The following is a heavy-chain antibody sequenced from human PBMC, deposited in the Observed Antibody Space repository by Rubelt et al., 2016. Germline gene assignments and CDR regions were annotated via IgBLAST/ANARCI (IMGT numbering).Heavy chain of an antibody. D-gene: IGHD5-18*01. CDR2: VRFDGTRT. J-gene: IGHJ4*02. V-gene: IGHV3-30*02. CDR3: AKEVGVWGAYRYSGGN. Sequence: QAPGKGLEWVAVVRFDGTRTYYADSVRGRFTMSRDNSRSTLYLQMNSLRAEDTAVYYRAKEVGVWGAYRYSGGNWGQGTLVTVSS.